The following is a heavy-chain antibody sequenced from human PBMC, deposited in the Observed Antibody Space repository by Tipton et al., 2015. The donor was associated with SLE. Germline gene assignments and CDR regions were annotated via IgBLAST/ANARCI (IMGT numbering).Heavy chain of an antibody. J-gene: IGHJ6*02. CDR3: ASLGYCSGGSCYSDYDYGMDV. D-gene: IGHD2-15*01. Sequence: QLVQSGAEVKKPGASVKVSCKASGYTFTSYDINWVRQATGQGLEWMGWMNPNSGNTGYAQKFQGRVTMTRNTSISTAYMELSSLRSEDTAVYYCASLGYCSGGSCYSDYDYGMDVWGQGTTVTVSS. CDR2: MNPNSGNT. V-gene: IGHV1-8*01. CDR1: GYTFTSYD.